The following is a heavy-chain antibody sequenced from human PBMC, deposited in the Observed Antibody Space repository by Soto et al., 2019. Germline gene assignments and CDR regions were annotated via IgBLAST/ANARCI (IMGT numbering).Heavy chain of an antibody. Sequence: PGGSLRLSCAASGFTFTNNNMNWVRQAPGKGLEWVSSISSSSSFRNYADSVKGRFSISRDNDKKLVYLQMDSLRAEDTAVYYCSRDPTRSVLGVVTTDDICGQGNLLTGS. CDR1: GFTFTNNN. J-gene: IGHJ4*02. CDR3: SRDPTRSVLGVVTTDDI. V-gene: IGHV3-21*01. D-gene: IGHD3-22*01. CDR2: ISSSSSFR.